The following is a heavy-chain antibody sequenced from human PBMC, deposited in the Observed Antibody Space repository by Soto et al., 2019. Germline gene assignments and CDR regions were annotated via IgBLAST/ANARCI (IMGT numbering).Heavy chain of an antibody. CDR3: ARGAFDSSGLYYFDY. D-gene: IGHD3-22*01. V-gene: IGHV4-30-4*01. CDR2: IYYSGST. CDR1: GGSISSGDYY. J-gene: IGHJ4*01. Sequence: PSETLSLTCTVSGGSISSGDYYWSWIRQPPGKGLEWIGYIYYSGSTYYNPALNSRVTISVDTSKNQFSLKLSSVTAADTAVYYCARGAFDSSGLYYFDYWGHGTLVTVSS.